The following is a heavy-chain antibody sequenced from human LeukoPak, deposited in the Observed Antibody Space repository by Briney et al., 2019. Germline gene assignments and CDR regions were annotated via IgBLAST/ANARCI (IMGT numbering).Heavy chain of an antibody. CDR2: IIPIFGTA. CDR1: GGTFSSYA. CDR3: ARDSVRDYDFWSGHTNWFDP. J-gene: IGHJ5*02. V-gene: IGHV1-69*05. D-gene: IGHD3-3*01. Sequence: ASVKVSCKASGGTFSSYAISWVRQTPGQGLEWMGGIIPIFGTANYAQKLQGRVTMTTDTSTSTAYMELRSLRSDDTAVYYCARDSVRDYDFWSGHTNWFDPWGQGTLVTVSS.